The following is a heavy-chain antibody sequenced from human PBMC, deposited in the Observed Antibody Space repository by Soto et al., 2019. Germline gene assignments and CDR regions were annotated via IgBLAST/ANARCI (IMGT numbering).Heavy chain of an antibody. J-gene: IGHJ6*02. CDR1: GYTFTSYG. D-gene: IGHD2-2*02. CDR2: TSAYNGNT. Sequence: QVQLVQSGAEVKKPGASVKVSCKASGYTFTSYGISWVRQAPGTGLEWMGWTSAYNGNTNYAQKLQGRVTMTTDTSTRTASMELRSLRSDDTAVYYCARARDIVVVPAAISNYYYGMDVWGQGTTVTVSS. CDR3: ARARDIVVVPAAISNYYYGMDV. V-gene: IGHV1-18*04.